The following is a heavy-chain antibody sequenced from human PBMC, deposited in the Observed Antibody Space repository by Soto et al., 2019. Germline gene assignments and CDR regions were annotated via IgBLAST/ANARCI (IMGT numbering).Heavy chain of an antibody. Sequence: SVKVSCKASGGTFSSYAISWVRQAPGQGLEWMGGIIPIFGTANYAQKVQGRVTITADESTSTAYMELSSLRSEDTAVYYCARLLEIATNPIYSWGQGTLVTVSS. CDR1: GGTFSSYA. D-gene: IGHD1-26*01. V-gene: IGHV1-69*13. J-gene: IGHJ4*02. CDR3: ARLLEIATNPIYS. CDR2: IIPIFGTA.